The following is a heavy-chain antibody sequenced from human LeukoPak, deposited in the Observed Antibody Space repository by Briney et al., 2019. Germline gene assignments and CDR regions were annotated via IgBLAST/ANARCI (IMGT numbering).Heavy chain of an antibody. CDR1: GFTFSSYA. CDR3: AKDASAYSGSYFDY. J-gene: IGHJ4*02. V-gene: IGHV3-33*06. CDR2: IWYDGSNK. D-gene: IGHD1-26*01. Sequence: GGSLRLSCAASGFTFSSYAMHWVRQAPGNGLEWVAVIWYDGSNKYYADSVKGRFTISRDNSKNTLYLQMNSLRAEDTAVYYCAKDASAYSGSYFDYWGQGTLVTVSS.